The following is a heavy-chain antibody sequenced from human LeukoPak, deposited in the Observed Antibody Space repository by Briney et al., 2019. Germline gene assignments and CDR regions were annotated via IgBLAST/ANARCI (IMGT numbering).Heavy chain of an antibody. Sequence: SETLSLTCTVSGYSVSSGYYWGWIRQSPGKGLEWIGSIYHSGSTYYSPSLRSRITISVDTSKNQLSLKLSSVTAADTAVYYCAREDYYDSSGYYLDCWGQGTLVTVSS. V-gene: IGHV4-38-2*02. D-gene: IGHD3-22*01. J-gene: IGHJ4*02. CDR1: GYSVSSGYY. CDR3: AREDYYDSSGYYLDC. CDR2: IYHSGST.